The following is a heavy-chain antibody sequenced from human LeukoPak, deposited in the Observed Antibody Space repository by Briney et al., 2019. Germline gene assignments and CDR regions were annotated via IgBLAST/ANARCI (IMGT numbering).Heavy chain of an antibody. CDR1: GFTFSTHA. D-gene: IGHD3-10*01. V-gene: IGHV3-30-3*01. CDR3: ARVPYGSGTYTDY. Sequence: GGSLRLSCTASGFTFSTHAMHWVRQAPGKGLEWVAIILYDGSNKHYADSVKGRFSISRDNSKNTLYLQMNSLRAEDTAVYYCARVPYGSGTYTDYWGQGTLVTVSS. J-gene: IGHJ4*02. CDR2: ILYDGSNK.